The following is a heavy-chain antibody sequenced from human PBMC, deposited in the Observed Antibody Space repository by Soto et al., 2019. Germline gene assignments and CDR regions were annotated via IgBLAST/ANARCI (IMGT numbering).Heavy chain of an antibody. CDR3: ARDLWVEPELYYYGMDV. D-gene: IGHD1-1*01. CDR1: GGSISSGGYY. Sequence: SETLSLTCTVSGGSISSGGYYWSWIRQHPGKGLEWIGYIFYSGTTYYNPSLKSRLTISVDTSKNHFSLRLTSVTAADTAVYYCARDLWVEPELYYYGMDVWGQGTTVTVSS. V-gene: IGHV4-30-4*08. CDR2: IFYSGTT. J-gene: IGHJ6*02.